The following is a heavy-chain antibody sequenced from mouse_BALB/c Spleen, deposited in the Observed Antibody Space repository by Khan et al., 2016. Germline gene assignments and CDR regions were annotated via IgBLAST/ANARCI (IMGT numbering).Heavy chain of an antibody. CDR3: SSEVISAAIVYD. V-gene: IGHV1-4*02. Sequence: QVQLQQSAVELAGPGASVKLSCRASGYTFTSYTIHWITQRPGQGLEWIGYIIPSSGYTYYNQKFKEKTTLTADKSYNTAYLQLNSLTSEDSAVYYYSSEVISAAIVYDCGEGTTLTVAS. CDR2: IIPSSGYT. D-gene: IGHD1-2*01. CDR1: GYTFTSYT. J-gene: IGHJ2*01.